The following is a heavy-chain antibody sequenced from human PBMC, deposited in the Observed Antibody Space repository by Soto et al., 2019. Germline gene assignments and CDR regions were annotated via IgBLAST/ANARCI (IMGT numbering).Heavy chain of an antibody. CDR2: IYYSGST. Sequence: SETLSLTCTVSGGSISSSSYYWGWIRQPPGKGLEWIGSIYYSGSTYYNPSLKSRVTISVDTSKNQFSLKLSSVTAADTAVYYCARSPLRYFDWLLASLWFDPWGQGTLVTVSS. J-gene: IGHJ5*02. CDR3: ARSPLRYFDWLLASLWFDP. D-gene: IGHD3-9*01. V-gene: IGHV4-39*01. CDR1: GGSISSSSYY.